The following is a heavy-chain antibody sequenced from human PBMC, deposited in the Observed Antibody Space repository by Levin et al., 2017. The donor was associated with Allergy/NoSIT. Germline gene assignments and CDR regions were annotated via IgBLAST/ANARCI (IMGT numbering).Heavy chain of an antibody. CDR2: INHSGST. CDR1: GGSFSGYY. Sequence: PGGSLRLSCAVYGGSFSGYYWSWIRQPPGKGLEWIGEINHSGSTNYNPSLKSRVTISVDTSKNQFSLKLSSVTAADTAVYYCARGLDCTNGVCWGAEYFQHWGQGTLVTVSS. J-gene: IGHJ1*01. CDR3: ARGLDCTNGVCWGAEYFQH. V-gene: IGHV4-34*01. D-gene: IGHD2-8*01.